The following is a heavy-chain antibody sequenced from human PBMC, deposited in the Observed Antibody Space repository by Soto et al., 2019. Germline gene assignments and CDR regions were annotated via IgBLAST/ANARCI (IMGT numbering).Heavy chain of an antibody. CDR3: ARDISVATIQVGFDY. CDR1: GYTFTSYA. CDR2: INTNTGNP. Sequence: ASVKVSCKASGYTFTSYAMNWVRQAPGQGLEWMGWINTNTGNPTYAQGFTGRFVFSLDTSVSTAYLQISSLKAEDTAVYYCARDISVATIQVGFDYGGQGTLVTVPQ. J-gene: IGHJ4*02. V-gene: IGHV7-4-1*02. D-gene: IGHD5-12*01.